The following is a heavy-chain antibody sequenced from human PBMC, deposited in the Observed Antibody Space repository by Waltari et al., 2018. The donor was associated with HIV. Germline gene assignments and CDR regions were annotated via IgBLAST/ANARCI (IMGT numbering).Heavy chain of an antibody. CDR3: ARGGYYYDISGYYHY. CDR2: IWYDGENK. J-gene: IGHJ4*02. CDR1: GSTFSNFA. V-gene: IGHV3-33*01. D-gene: IGHD3-22*01. Sequence: QVQLVESGGGVVQPGRSLRLSCAASGSTFSNFAMHWVGQAPGKGRGWVAVIWYDGENKYYADSVKGRFTISRDNSKNTLYLQMNSLRVEDTAVYYCARGGYYYDISGYYHYWGQGTLVTVSS.